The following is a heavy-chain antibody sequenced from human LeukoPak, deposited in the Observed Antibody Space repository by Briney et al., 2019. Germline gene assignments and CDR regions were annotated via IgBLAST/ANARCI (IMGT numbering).Heavy chain of an antibody. J-gene: IGHJ6*02. CDR2: ISAYNGNT. CDR1: GYTFTSYG. D-gene: IGHD3-22*01. Sequence: ASVKVSCKASGYTFTSYGISWVRQAPGQGLEWMGWISAYNGNTNYAQKLQGRVTMTTDTSTSTAYMELRSLRSDDTAVYYCARGVFSLGDSSGYYLDYCYGMDVWGQGTTVTVSS. V-gene: IGHV1-18*01. CDR3: ARGVFSLGDSSGYYLDYCYGMDV.